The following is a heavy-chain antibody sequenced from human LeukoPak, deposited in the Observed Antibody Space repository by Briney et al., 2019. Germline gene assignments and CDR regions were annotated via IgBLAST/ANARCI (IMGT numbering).Heavy chain of an antibody. V-gene: IGHV3-73*01. D-gene: IGHD6-13*01. CDR2: IRSKANSYAT. J-gene: IGHJ4*02. CDR3: TRLAPPFQQYSSSWYVDVRGGDY. Sequence: PGGSLRLSCAASGFTFSGSAMHWVRQASGKGLEWVGRIRSKANSYATAYAASVKGRFTISRDDSKNTAYLQMNSLKTEDTAVYYCTRLAPPFQQYSSSWYVDVRGGDYWGQGTLVTVSS. CDR1: GFTFSGSA.